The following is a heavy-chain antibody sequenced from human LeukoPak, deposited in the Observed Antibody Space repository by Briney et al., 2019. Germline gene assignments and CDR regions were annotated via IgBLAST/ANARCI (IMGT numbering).Heavy chain of an antibody. CDR3: ARGVSASVPSGVDAFDL. CDR1: RFTLEDYA. J-gene: IGHJ3*01. CDR2: INWSGSTT. V-gene: IGHV3-20*01. D-gene: IGHD2-15*01. Sequence: GGSLRLSCAASRFTLEDYAMSWVRHTPEKGLEWVAGINWSGSTTGYADSVKGRFTVSRDNAKNSLSLEMNSLRVEDTALYHCARGVSASVPSGVDAFDLWGQGSLVTVSS.